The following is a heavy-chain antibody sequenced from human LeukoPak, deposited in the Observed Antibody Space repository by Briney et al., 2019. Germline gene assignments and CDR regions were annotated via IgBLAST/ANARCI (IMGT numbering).Heavy chain of an antibody. D-gene: IGHD3-9*01. CDR3: ARSIGLTGGGVDV. CDR2: ITNGGSTI. V-gene: IGHV3-11*01. Sequence: GGSLRLSCAASGVTFRDYNMNWVRQAPGKGLEWVSYITNGGSTIHHADSVKGRFTISRDNAKKTLYLQMNSLRAEDTAVYYCARSIGLTGGGVDVWGQGTTVTVSS. J-gene: IGHJ6*02. CDR1: GVTFRDYN.